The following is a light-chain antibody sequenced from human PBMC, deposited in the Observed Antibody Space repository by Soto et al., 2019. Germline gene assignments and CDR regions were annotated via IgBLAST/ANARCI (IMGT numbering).Light chain of an antibody. CDR3: SSYTSSSTPRVV. CDR1: SSDVGGYNY. J-gene: IGLJ2*01. CDR2: DVS. Sequence: QSALTQPASVSGSPGQSITISCTGTSSDVGGYNYVSWYQQHPGKAPKLMIYDVSNRPSGVSNRFSGSKSGNTASLTISGLQAEDEADYYCSSYTSSSTPRVVFGRGTKVTVL. V-gene: IGLV2-14*01.